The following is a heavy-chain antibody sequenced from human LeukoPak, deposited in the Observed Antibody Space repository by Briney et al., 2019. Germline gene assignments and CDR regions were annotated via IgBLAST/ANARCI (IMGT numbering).Heavy chain of an antibody. Sequence: SETLSLTCTVSGGSISSYYWSWIRQPPGKGLEWIGYIYYSGSTNYNPSLKSRVTISVDTSKNQFSLKLSSVTAADTAVYYCAGLAYCGGDCYRQALDALDIWGQGTMVTVSS. CDR3: AGLAYCGGDCYRQALDALDI. CDR1: GGSISSYY. V-gene: IGHV4-59*01. J-gene: IGHJ3*02. D-gene: IGHD2-21*02. CDR2: IYYSGST.